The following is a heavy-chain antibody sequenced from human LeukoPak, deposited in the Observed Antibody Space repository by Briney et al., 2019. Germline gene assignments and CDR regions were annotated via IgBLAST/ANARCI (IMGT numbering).Heavy chain of an antibody. D-gene: IGHD3-3*01. CDR1: GGSINSGSYY. J-gene: IGHJ6*03. CDR3: ARGPYYDFWSGYATYYYYYMDV. Sequence: SETLSLTCTVSGGSINSGSYYWSWIRQPAGKGLEWIGRIYTSGSTKYNPSLKSRVTISVDTSKNQFSLKLSSVTAADTAVYYCARGPYYDFWSGYATYYYYYMDVWGKGTTVTVSS. CDR2: IYTSGST. V-gene: IGHV4-61*02.